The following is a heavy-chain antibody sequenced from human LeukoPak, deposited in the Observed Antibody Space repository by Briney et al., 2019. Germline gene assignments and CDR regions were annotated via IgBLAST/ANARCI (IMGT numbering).Heavy chain of an antibody. V-gene: IGHV3-7*02. CDR2: IKQDGSEK. CDR3: TRVQTGRSGLMDV. J-gene: IGHJ6*02. Sequence: GGSVRLSCAASGFTFTIYWMSWVRQAPGKGLEWVASIKQDGSEKNYVDSVKGRFTTSRDNAKNSLYLQMNSLRAEDAAVYYCTRVQTGRSGLMDVWGRGTTVTVS. D-gene: IGHD2-8*02. CDR1: GFTFTIYW.